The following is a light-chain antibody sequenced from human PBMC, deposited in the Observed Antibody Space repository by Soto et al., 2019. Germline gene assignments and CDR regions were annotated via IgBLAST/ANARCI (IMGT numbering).Light chain of an antibody. CDR3: GSWDSSLSAYV. CDR1: SSNIGGNS. J-gene: IGLJ1*01. Sequence: QSVLTQPPSVSAAPGQKVTISCSGSSSNIGGNSVSWYQQLPGTAPKLRIYDDHKRPSGIPDRFSGSKAGTSATLGITGFQTGDEADYYCGSWDSSLSAYVFGTGTKVTVL. CDR2: DDH. V-gene: IGLV1-51*01.